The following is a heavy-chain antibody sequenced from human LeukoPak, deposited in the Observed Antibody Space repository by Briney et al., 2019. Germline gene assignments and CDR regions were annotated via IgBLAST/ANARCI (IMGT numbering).Heavy chain of an antibody. CDR3: ARDRSYYDSSGYPIPGYYYGTDV. CDR2: INSDGSST. D-gene: IGHD3-22*01. V-gene: IGHV3-74*01. J-gene: IGHJ6*02. CDR1: GFTFSSYW. Sequence: GGSLRLSCAASGFTFSSYWMHWVRQAPGKGLVWVSRINSDGSSTSYADSVKGRFTISRDNAKNTLYLQMNSLRAEDTAVYYCARDRSYYDSSGYPIPGYYYGTDVWGQGTTVTVSS.